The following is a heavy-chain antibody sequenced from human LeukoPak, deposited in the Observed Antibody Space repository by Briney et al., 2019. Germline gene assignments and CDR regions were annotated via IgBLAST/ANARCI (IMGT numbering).Heavy chain of an antibody. CDR1: GFTFSDYY. D-gene: IGHD2-2*02. J-gene: IGHJ4*02. CDR2: ISSSGSTI. Sequence: GGSLRLSCAASGFTFSDYYMSWIRQAPGKGLEWVSYISSSGSTIYYADSVKGRFTISRDNAKNSLYLQMNSLRAEDTAVYYCARVRGIVVVPAAIGDRGYFDYWGQGTLVTVSS. CDR3: ARVRGIVVVPAAIGDRGYFDY. V-gene: IGHV3-11*01.